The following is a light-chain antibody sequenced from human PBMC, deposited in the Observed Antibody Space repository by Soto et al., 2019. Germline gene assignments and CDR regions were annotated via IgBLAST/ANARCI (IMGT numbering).Light chain of an antibody. CDR1: QSVSSSY. J-gene: IGKJ1*01. Sequence: EIGLSTSGGALSLSPWEMAPLSGRASQSVSSSYLAWYQQKPGQAPRLLVYGASSRATGIPDRFSGSGSGTDFTLTISRLEPEDFAVYYCQQYGSSPGTFGQGTMV. CDR2: GAS. CDR3: QQYGSSPGT. V-gene: IGKV3-20*01.